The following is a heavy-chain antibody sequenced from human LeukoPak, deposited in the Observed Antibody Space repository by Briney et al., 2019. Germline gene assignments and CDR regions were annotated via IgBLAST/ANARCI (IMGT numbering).Heavy chain of an antibody. J-gene: IGHJ4*02. CDR1: GGSISSSSYY. Sequence: SETLSLTCTVSGGSISSSSYYWGWIRQPPGKGLEWIGSIYYSGSTYYNPSLKSRVTISVDTSENQFSLKLSSVTATDTAVYYCAREGGYGSGGLDYWGQGTLVTVSS. CDR3: AREGGYGSGGLDY. D-gene: IGHD3-10*01. V-gene: IGHV4-39*02. CDR2: IYYSGST.